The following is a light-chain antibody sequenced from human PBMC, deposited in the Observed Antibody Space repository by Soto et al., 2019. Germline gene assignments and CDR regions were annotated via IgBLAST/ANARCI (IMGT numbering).Light chain of an antibody. V-gene: IGKV1-5*01. Sequence: DIQMTQSPSTLSASVGDRVTITCRASQGISSWLAWYQQKPGKAPKLLIYDASSLESGVPSRFGGSGSGTEFTLTISSLQPDDFATYYCQQYNSYSHTFGQGTKVDIK. J-gene: IGKJ1*01. CDR2: DAS. CDR1: QGISSW. CDR3: QQYNSYSHT.